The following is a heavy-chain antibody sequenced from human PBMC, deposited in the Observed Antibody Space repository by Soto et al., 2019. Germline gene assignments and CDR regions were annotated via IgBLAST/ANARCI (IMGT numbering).Heavy chain of an antibody. J-gene: IGHJ4*02. Sequence: EVQLLESGGGLVQPGGSLRLSCAASGFTFSSYTMNWVRQAPGKGLEWVSSISGSGGSTYYAASVKGRFTISRDNSKNTLYLQMSSLRAEDTAVYYCAKERAVAVWGQGTLVTVSS. CDR1: GFTFSSYT. D-gene: IGHD6-19*01. V-gene: IGHV3-23*01. CDR2: ISGSGGST. CDR3: AKERAVAV.